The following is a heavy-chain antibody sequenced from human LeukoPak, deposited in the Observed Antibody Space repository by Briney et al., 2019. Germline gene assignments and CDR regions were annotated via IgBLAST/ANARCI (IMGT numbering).Heavy chain of an antibody. J-gene: IGHJ4*02. Sequence: PGGSLRLSCAASGFTFSSYWMSWVRQAPAKGREWVANIKQDESEKYYVDSVNGRCTISRDNAKNSLYLQMNSLRAEDTGVYYCARDTLWLYVDYWGQGTLVTVSS. CDR1: GFTFSSYW. CDR3: ARDTLWLYVDY. D-gene: IGHD5-18*01. CDR2: IKQDESEK. V-gene: IGHV3-7*01.